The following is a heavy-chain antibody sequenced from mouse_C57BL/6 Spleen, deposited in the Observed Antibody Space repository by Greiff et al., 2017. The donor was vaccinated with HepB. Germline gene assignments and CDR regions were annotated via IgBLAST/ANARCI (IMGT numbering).Heavy chain of an antibody. CDR2: IDPSDSET. D-gene: IGHD4-1*01. J-gene: IGHJ2*01. V-gene: IGHV1-52*01. CDR3: ARKETGTEDYFDY. CDR1: GYTFTSYW. Sequence: QVQLQQPGAELVRPGSSVKLSCKASGYTFTSYWMHWVKQRPIQGLEWIGNIDPSDSETHYNQKFKDKATLTVDKSSSTAYMQLSSLTSEDSAVYYCARKETGTEDYFDYWGQGTTLTVSS.